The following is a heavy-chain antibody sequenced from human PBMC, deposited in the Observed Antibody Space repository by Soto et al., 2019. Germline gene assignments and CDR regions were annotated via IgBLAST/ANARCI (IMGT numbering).Heavy chain of an antibody. D-gene: IGHD6-19*01. CDR3: ARCQNGYSSGWCFAY. J-gene: IGHJ4*02. Sequence: QVQLVQSGAEVKKPGSSVKVSCKASGGTFSSYAISWVRQAPGQGLEWMGGIITIFGTADYAQKFQGRVTMTAEESTSTAYMELSSLRSEETAVYYCARCQNGYSSGWCFAYWGQGTLVTVSS. CDR2: IITIFGTA. CDR1: GGTFSSYA. V-gene: IGHV1-69*12.